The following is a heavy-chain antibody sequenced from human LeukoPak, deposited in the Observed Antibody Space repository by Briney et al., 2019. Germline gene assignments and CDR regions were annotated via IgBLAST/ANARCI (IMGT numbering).Heavy chain of an antibody. J-gene: IGHJ4*02. D-gene: IGHD6-19*01. Sequence: GGSLRLSCAASGFTFSSYSMNWVRQAPGKGLEWVSSISSSSSYIYYADSVKGRFTISRDNAKNSLYLQMNSLRAEDTAVYYCARGVIIAVAGTGCDYWGQGTLVTVSS. CDR3: ARGVIIAVAGTGCDY. CDR2: ISSSSSYI. CDR1: GFTFSSYS. V-gene: IGHV3-21*01.